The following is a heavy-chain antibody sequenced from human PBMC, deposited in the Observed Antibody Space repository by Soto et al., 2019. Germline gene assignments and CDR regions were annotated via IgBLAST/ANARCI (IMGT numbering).Heavy chain of an antibody. CDR2: ISAGSDAI. Sequence: EGQLVESGGGLVLPGGSLRLSCAASGFIFSIYTLNWVRQAPGKGLEWVSYISAGSDAIHYADSVKGRFTVSRDNAKNSLFLQMNSLRDEDTAVYYCARLYTTSRVGAWFDPWGQGTLVTVSS. D-gene: IGHD3-16*01. V-gene: IGHV3-48*02. J-gene: IGHJ5*02. CDR3: ARLYTTSRVGAWFDP. CDR1: GFIFSIYT.